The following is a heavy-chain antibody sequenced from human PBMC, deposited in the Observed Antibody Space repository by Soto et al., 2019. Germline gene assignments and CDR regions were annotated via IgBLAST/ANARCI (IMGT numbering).Heavy chain of an antibody. CDR1: GLTFSSYG. V-gene: IGHV3-33*01. Sequence: GSLRLSCAASGLTFSSYGMHWVRQAPGKGLEWVAVIWYDGSNKYYADSVKGRFTISRDNSKNTLYLQMNSLRAEDTAVYYCARGIFDYCSSTSCLVYYYGMDVWGQGTTVTVSS. D-gene: IGHD2-2*01. CDR2: IWYDGSNK. J-gene: IGHJ6*02. CDR3: ARGIFDYCSSTSCLVYYYGMDV.